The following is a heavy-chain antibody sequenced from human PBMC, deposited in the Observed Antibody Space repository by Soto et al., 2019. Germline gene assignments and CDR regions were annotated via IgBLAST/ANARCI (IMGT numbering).Heavy chain of an antibody. Sequence: GGSLRLSCAASGFTFSSYAMTWVRQAPGKGLEWVSAISDSGGSTYYADSVKGRFTISRDNSKNTLHLQMNSLRAEDTAVYYCANSYDSYYYYYMHVWGKGTTVTVSS. D-gene: IGHD5-18*01. V-gene: IGHV3-23*01. J-gene: IGHJ6*03. CDR1: GFTFSSYA. CDR3: ANSYDSYYYYYMHV. CDR2: ISDSGGST.